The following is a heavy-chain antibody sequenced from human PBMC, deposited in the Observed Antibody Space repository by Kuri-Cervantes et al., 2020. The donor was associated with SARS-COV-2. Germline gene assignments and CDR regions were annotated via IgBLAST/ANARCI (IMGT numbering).Heavy chain of an antibody. Sequence: GSLRLSCTVSGGSIRSYYLRWIRQPPGKGLEWIGYISYGGSTKYNPYLKSRVTILVDTSKNQFPLKLSYVTTADTAVYYCAMCKGWNDRYYYCYYVMDVWGQGTTVTVSS. CDR3: AMCKGWNDRYYYCYYVMDV. J-gene: IGHJ6*02. CDR2: ISYGGST. D-gene: IGHD1-1*01. CDR1: GGSIRSYY. V-gene: IGHV4-59*12.